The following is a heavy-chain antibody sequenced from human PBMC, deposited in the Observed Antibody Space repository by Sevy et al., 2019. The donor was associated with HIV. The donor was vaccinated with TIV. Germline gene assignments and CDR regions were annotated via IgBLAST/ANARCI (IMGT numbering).Heavy chain of an antibody. J-gene: IGHJ6*02. CDR1: GFTFSNAW. D-gene: IGHD5-18*01. CDR3: TTQIQLWLRGYYYYYGMDV. Sequence: GGSLRLSCAASGFTFSNAWMSWVRQAPGKGLEWVGRIKSKTDGGTTDYAAPVKGRFTISRDDSKNTLYLQMNSLKTEDTAVYYCTTQIQLWLRGYYYYYGMDVSGQGTAVTVSS. V-gene: IGHV3-15*01. CDR2: IKSKTDGGTT.